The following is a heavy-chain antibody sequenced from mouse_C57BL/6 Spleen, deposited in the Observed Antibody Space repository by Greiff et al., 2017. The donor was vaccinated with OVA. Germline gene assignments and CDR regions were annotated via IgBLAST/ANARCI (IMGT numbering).Heavy chain of an antibody. D-gene: IGHD5-2*01. CDR1: GYAFSSSW. CDR3: AREYDSYAMDY. V-gene: IGHV1-82*01. J-gene: IGHJ4*01. Sequence: VQGVESGPELVKPGASVKISCKASGYAFSSSWMNWVKQRPGKGLEWIGRIYPGDGDTNYNGKFKGKATLTADKSSSTAYMQLSSLTSEDSAVYFCAREYDSYAMDYWGQGTSVTVSS. CDR2: IYPGDGDT.